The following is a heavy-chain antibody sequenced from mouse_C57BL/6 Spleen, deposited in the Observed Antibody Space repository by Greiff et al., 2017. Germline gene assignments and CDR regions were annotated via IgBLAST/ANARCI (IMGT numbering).Heavy chain of an antibody. V-gene: IGHV1-20*01. J-gene: IGHJ3*01. CDR3: AVFDKFAY. CDR2: INPYNGDT. CDR1: GYSFTGYF. Sequence: VQLQQSGPELVKPGDSVKISCKASGYSFTGYFMNWVMQSHGKSLEWIGRINPYNGDTFYNQKFKGKATLTVDKSSSTAHMERRSLTSEDSAVYYCAVFDKFAYWGQGTLVTVSA.